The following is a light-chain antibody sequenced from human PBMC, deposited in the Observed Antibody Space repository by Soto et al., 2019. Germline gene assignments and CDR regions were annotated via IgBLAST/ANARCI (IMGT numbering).Light chain of an antibody. CDR2: DAS. CDR1: QDISNY. Sequence: DIQMPQSPSSLSASVGYRVTITCKSSQDISNYLNWYQQKPGKAPQLLIYDASNLETGVPSRFSGSGSGTDFTCTISSLQPEDIATYYWQQYDSLPLTFGGGTKVEIK. V-gene: IGKV1-33*01. CDR3: QQYDSLPLT. J-gene: IGKJ4*01.